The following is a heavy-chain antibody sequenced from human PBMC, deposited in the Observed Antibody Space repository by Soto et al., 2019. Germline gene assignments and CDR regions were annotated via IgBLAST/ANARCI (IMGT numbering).Heavy chain of an antibody. CDR1: GYTFTGYY. J-gene: IGHJ6*03. Sequence: ASVKVSCKASGYTFTGYYMHWVRQAPGQGLEWMGWINPNSGGTNYAQKFQGRVTITRDTSTSTAYMELSRLRSDDTAVYYCAREDIVVVVAATHYYMDVWGKGTTVTVSS. CDR2: INPNSGGT. V-gene: IGHV1-2*02. CDR3: AREDIVVVVAATHYYMDV. D-gene: IGHD2-15*01.